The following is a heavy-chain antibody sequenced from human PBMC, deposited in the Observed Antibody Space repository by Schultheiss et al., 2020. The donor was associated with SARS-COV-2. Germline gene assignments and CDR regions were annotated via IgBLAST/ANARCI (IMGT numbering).Heavy chain of an antibody. CDR1: GFTFSGSA. V-gene: IGHV3-73*01. CDR3: ARDLSGSGFDY. J-gene: IGHJ4*02. Sequence: GGSLRLSCAASGFTFSGSAMHWVRQASGKGLEWVGRIRSKANSYATAYAASVKGRFTISRDDSKNTAYLQMNSLGAEDTAVYYCARDLSGSGFDYWGQGTLVTVSS. CDR2: IRSKANSYAT. D-gene: IGHD6-19*01.